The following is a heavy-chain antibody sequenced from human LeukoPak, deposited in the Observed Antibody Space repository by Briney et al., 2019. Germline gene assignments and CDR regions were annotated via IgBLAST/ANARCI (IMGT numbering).Heavy chain of an antibody. CDR3: ARGKYSSSWYQGYYFDN. D-gene: IGHD6-13*01. CDR2: IYYSGST. CDR1: GGSISSYY. Sequence: PSETLSLTCTVSGGSISSYYWSWIRQPPGKGLEWIGYIYYSGSTNYNPSLKSRVTISVDTSKNQFSLKLSSVTAADTAVYYCARGKYSSSWYQGYYFDNWGQGTLVTVSS. V-gene: IGHV4-59*01. J-gene: IGHJ4*02.